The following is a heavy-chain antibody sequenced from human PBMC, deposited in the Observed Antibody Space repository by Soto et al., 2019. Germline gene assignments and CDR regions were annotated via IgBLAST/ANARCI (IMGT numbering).Heavy chain of an antibody. CDR2: IYPNSGGT. D-gene: IGHD6-13*01. J-gene: IGHJ5*02. V-gene: IGHV1-2*04. Sequence: QVQLVQSGAEVKKPGASVKVSCKASGYTFTGYYMHWVRQAPGQGLEWMGWIYPNSGGTNYAQKFQGWVTMTRDTSISTAYMELSRLRSDDTAVYYCARGSLGGSSWYVGWFDPWGQGTLVTVSS. CDR1: GYTFTGYY. CDR3: ARGSLGGSSWYVGWFDP.